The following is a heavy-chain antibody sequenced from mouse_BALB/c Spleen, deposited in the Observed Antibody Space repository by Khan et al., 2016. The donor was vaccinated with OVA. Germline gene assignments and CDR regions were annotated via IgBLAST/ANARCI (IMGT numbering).Heavy chain of an antibody. D-gene: IGHD2-1*01. CDR2: ISGNGIYT. CDR1: GFAFSSYD. J-gene: IGHJ3*01. Sequence: EVELVESGGGLVRPGGSLKLSCAPSGFAFSSYDMSWVRQTPEKRLEWVATISGNGIYTYYPDSVKGRFTISRDNARNTLYLQMSSLRSEDTAMYYCVTPSDYGMACFPYWGQGTLVTVSA. V-gene: IGHV5-9*02. CDR3: VTPSDYGMACFPY.